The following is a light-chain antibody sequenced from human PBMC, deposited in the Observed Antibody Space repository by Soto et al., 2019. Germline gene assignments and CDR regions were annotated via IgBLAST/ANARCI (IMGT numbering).Light chain of an antibody. Sequence: EIVLTHSPGTLSLSPWEIATLSCRASQTVSSSFLAWYQQTPGQAPRLLIYAASSRATGIPDRFSGSGSGTDFTLTISRLEPEDFAVYYCQQYGNSPQTFGQGTKVAIK. V-gene: IGKV3-20*01. CDR1: QTVSSSF. CDR2: AAS. CDR3: QQYGNSPQT. J-gene: IGKJ1*01.